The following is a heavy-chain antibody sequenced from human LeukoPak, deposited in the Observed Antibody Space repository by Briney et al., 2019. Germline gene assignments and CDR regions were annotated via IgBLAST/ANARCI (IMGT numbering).Heavy chain of an antibody. CDR3: ARAITMVRGVITYFDY. CDR1: GGSISSYY. Sequence: PSETLSLTCTVSGGSISSYYWSWIRQPPGKGLEWIGYIYYSGSTNYNPSLKSRVTISVDTSKNQFSLELSSVTAADTAVYYCARAITMVRGVITYFDYWGQGTLVTVSS. V-gene: IGHV4-59*01. CDR2: IYYSGST. D-gene: IGHD3-10*01. J-gene: IGHJ4*02.